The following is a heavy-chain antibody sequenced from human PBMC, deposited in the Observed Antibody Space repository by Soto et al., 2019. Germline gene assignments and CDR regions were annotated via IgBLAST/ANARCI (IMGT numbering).Heavy chain of an antibody. J-gene: IGHJ6*03. CDR2: ISYDGSNK. V-gene: IGHV3-30*18. D-gene: IGHD6-19*01. Sequence: GGSLRLSCAASGFTFSSYGMHWVRQAPGKGLEWVAVISYDGSNKYYADSVKGRFTISRENSKNTLYLQMNSLRAEDTAVYYCAKDYSRGWQGLYYYMDVWGKGTTVTVSS. CDR3: AKDYSRGWQGLYYYMDV. CDR1: GFTFSSYG.